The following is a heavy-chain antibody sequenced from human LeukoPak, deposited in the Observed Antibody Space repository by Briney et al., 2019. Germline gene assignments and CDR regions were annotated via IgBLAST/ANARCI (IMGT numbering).Heavy chain of an antibody. V-gene: IGHV3-9*01. CDR2: ISWNSGSI. CDR1: GFTFDDYA. Sequence: GRSLRLSCAASGFTFDDYAMHWVRQAPGKGLGWVSGISWNSGSIGYADSVKGRFTISRDNAKNSLYLQMNSLRAEDTALYYCAKDGGGWVDYWGQGTLVTVSS. CDR3: AKDGGGWVDY. D-gene: IGHD3-16*01. J-gene: IGHJ4*02.